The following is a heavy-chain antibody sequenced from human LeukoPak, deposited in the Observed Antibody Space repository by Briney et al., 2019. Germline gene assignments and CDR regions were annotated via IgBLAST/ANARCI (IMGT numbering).Heavy chain of an antibody. CDR2: VYHSGSA. J-gene: IGHJ3*02. Sequence: SETLSLTCAVSGYSISRGSYWGWIRQPPGKGLEWIGSVYHSGSAYYNPSLKSRVTISVDTSKNQFSLKLTSVTAADTAVYYSTVGLHSGQFAFDIWGQGTMVTVSS. CDR1: GYSISRGSY. CDR3: TVGLHSGQFAFDI. V-gene: IGHV4-38-2*01. D-gene: IGHD5-24*01.